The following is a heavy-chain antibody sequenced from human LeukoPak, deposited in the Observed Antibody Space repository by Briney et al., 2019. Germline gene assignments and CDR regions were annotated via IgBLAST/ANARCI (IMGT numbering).Heavy chain of an antibody. CDR2: INSDGSWT. CDR1: GNYW. V-gene: IGHV3-74*01. CDR3: APGPPYVT. J-gene: IGHJ5*02. Sequence: PGGSLRLSCAASGNYWMHWVRQAPGKGLVWVSHINSDGSWTSYADSVKGRFTISKDNAKNTVYLQMNSLRAEDTAVYYCAPGPPYVTWGQGTLVTVSS. D-gene: IGHD3-16*01.